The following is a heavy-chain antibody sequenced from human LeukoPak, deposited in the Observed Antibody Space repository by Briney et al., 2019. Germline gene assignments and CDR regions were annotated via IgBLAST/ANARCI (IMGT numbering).Heavy chain of an antibody. CDR2: ISASSTSI. CDR3: ARDGT. Sequence: GGSLRLSCATSGFTFSDYTMNWVRQAPGEGLEWVSFISASSTSIYYADSVRGRFTISRDNAKNSLYLHMNSLRAEDTAVYYCARDGTWGPGTLVTVSS. V-gene: IGHV3-21*01. J-gene: IGHJ5*02. CDR1: GFTFSDYT. D-gene: IGHD1-26*01.